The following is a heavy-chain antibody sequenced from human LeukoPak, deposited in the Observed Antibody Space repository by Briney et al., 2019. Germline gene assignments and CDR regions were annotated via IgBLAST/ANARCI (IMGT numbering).Heavy chain of an antibody. Sequence: GGSLRLSCAASGFSFNTYTMRWVRQAPGKGLEYVSGIASNGGTKYYADSVKGRFTISRDNFKNTVYLQMDSLRTEDMAVYYCARDRGSTGYDLYDYWGQGTLVTVSS. CDR2: IASNGGTK. CDR1: GFSFNTYT. V-gene: IGHV3-64*02. D-gene: IGHD5-12*01. CDR3: ARDRGSTGYDLYDY. J-gene: IGHJ4*02.